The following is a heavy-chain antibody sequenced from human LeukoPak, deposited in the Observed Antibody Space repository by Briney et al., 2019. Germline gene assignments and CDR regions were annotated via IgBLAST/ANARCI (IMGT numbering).Heavy chain of an antibody. V-gene: IGHV4-59*08. J-gene: IGHJ4*02. CDR1: GGSISSHY. D-gene: IGHD4-17*01. Sequence: SETLSLTCTVSGGSISSHYWSWIRQPPGKGLEWIGYIYYSGSTNYNPSLKSRVTISVDTSKNQFSLKLSSVTAADTAVYYCARGGTMTTVPLWGQGTLVTVSS. CDR3: ARGGTMTTVPL. CDR2: IYYSGST.